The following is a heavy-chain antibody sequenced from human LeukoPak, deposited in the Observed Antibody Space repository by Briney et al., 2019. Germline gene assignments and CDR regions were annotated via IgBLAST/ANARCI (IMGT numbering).Heavy chain of an antibody. Sequence: ASVKVSCKASGYTFTSYDINWVRQATGQGLEWMGWMNPNSGNTGYAQKFQGRVTITRNTSISTAYMELGSLRSEDTAVYYCATDHGSGYYGDAFDIWGQGTMVTVSS. D-gene: IGHD3-22*01. CDR2: MNPNSGNT. CDR1: GYTFTSYD. CDR3: ATDHGSGYYGDAFDI. J-gene: IGHJ3*02. V-gene: IGHV1-8*03.